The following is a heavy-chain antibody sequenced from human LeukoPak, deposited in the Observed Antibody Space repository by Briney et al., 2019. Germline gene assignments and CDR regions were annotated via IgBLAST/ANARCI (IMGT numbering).Heavy chain of an antibody. CDR1: GYTFTSYG. CDR2: ISAYNGNT. CDR3: APGVATGPFDY. J-gene: IGHJ4*02. Sequence: GASVKVSCKASGYTFTSYGISWVRQAPGQGLEWMGWISAYNGNTNYAQKLQGRVTMTTDTSTSTVYMELSSLRSEDTAVYYCAPGVATGPFDYWGQGTLVTVSS. V-gene: IGHV1-18*01. D-gene: IGHD5-12*01.